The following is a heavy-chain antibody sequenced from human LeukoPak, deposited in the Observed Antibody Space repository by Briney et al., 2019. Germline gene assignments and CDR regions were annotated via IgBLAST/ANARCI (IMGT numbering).Heavy chain of an antibody. V-gene: IGHV3-23*01. J-gene: IGHJ4*02. CDR2: ISGTGDTT. Sequence: GGSLRLSCAASGFTFSTAWMNWVRQAPGKGLEWVSDISGTGDTTYYADSVKGRFTISRDNSKNTLFLQMNSLRAEDTAIYYCAKGPPDSSTWYKRSEGWGQGTLVTVSS. CDR1: GFTFSTAW. D-gene: IGHD6-13*01. CDR3: AKGPPDSSTWYKRSEG.